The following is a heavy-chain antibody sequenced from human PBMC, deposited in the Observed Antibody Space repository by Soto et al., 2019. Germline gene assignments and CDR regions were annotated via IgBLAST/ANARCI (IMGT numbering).Heavy chain of an antibody. J-gene: IGHJ5*02. CDR2: IYYSGST. Sequence: TLSLTCTVSGGSISTYYWSWIRQPPGKGLEWIXFIYYSGSTNYNPSLKSRVTISVDTSKNQFSLKLSSVTAADTAVYYCAXXXXXXXGGIXXPWXQGTVVT. V-gene: IGHV4-59*01. CDR3: AXXXXXXXGGIXXP. CDR1: GGSISTYY.